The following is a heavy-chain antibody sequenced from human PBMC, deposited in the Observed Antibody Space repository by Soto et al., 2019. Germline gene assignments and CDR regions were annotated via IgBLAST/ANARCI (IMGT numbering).Heavy chain of an antibody. CDR2: IYHSGST. CDR3: ARGYCSGGSCYPKPWFDP. Sequence: SETLSLTCTVSGGSISSYYWSWIRQPPGKGLEWIGYIYHSGSTYYNPSLKSRVTISVDRSKNQFSLKLSSVTAADTAVYYCARGYCSGGSCYPKPWFDPWGQGTLVTVSS. J-gene: IGHJ5*02. CDR1: GGSISSYY. V-gene: IGHV4-59*12. D-gene: IGHD2-15*01.